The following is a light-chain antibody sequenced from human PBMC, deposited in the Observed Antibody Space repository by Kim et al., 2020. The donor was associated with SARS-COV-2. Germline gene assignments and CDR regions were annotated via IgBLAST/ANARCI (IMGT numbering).Light chain of an antibody. CDR1: QDINTY. CDR3: QQLHSFPLT. Sequence: SASVGDRVTITSRASQDINTYLAWYQQKPEKAPTLLIFGAYTLQAGVPTRFSGGGSGTDFILTVSSLQPEDFATYYCQQLHSFPLTIGGGTKLEI. V-gene: IGKV1-9*01. J-gene: IGKJ4*01. CDR2: GAY.